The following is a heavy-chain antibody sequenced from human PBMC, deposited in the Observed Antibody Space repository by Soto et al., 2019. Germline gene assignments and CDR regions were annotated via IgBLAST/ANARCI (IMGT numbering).Heavy chain of an antibody. V-gene: IGHV1-69*12. Sequence: QVQLVQSGAAVKKPGSSVKVSCKASGGTFSSYAISWVRQAPGQGLEWMGGIIPVFGTTNYAQTFQDRVTITADESTTTAYMELSSLRSEDTAIYYCGLNVAGDMFNWFDPWGQGTRVTVSS. CDR1: GGTFSSYA. J-gene: IGHJ5*02. CDR3: GLNVAGDMFNWFDP. D-gene: IGHD2-21*01. CDR2: IIPVFGTT.